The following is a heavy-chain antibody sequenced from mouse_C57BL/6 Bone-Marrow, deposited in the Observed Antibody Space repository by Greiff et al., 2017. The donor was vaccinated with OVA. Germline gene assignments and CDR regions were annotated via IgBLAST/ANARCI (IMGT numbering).Heavy chain of an antibody. CDR1: GYTFTSYG. D-gene: IGHD1-3*01. Sequence: QVQLQQSGAELARPGASVKLSCKASGYTFTSYGISWVKQRPGQGLEWIGEIYPRSGNTYYNEKFKGKATLTADKSSSTAYMELRSLTSEDSAVYYCARQSTKAWFAYWGQGTLVTVSA. V-gene: IGHV1-81*01. J-gene: IGHJ3*01. CDR2: IYPRSGNT. CDR3: ARQSTKAWFAY.